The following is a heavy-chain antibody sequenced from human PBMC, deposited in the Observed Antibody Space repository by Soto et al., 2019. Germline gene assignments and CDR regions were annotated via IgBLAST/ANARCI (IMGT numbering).Heavy chain of an antibody. CDR2: IYVTGAV. J-gene: IGHJ5*02. D-gene: IGHD2-21*01. CDR3: ARLRIATNNYKWFDP. V-gene: IGHV4-31*03. Sequence: SETLSLICSVSGAALNSGNYYWSWIRQVPGKGLEWIGHIYVTGAVDYNPSLRDRITISQDTSERQFSLNLRLVTAADTAVYYCARLRIATNNYKWFDPWGQGTLVTVSS. CDR1: GAALNSGNYY.